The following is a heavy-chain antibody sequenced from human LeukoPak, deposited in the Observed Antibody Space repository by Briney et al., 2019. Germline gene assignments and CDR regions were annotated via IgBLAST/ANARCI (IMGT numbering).Heavy chain of an antibody. D-gene: IGHD1-26*01. Sequence: SETLPLTCTVSGGSISSGDYYWSWIRQPPGKGLEWIGYIYYSGSTYYNPSLKSRVTISVDTSKNQFSLKLSSVTAADTAVYYCARVPSTTHFDYWGQGTLVTVSS. CDR1: GGSISSGDYY. CDR3: ARVPSTTHFDY. J-gene: IGHJ4*02. CDR2: IYYSGST. V-gene: IGHV4-30-4*01.